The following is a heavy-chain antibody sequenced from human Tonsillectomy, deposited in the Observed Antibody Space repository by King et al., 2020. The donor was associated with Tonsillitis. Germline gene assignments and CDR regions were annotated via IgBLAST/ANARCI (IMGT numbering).Heavy chain of an antibody. CDR3: AKSYYDSSGYYLGDDAFDI. Sequence: VQLVESGGDLVQPGGSLRLSCAASGFTFSNFPMSWVRQAPGKGLEWVSVISGSGSSRYYADSVKGRFTISRDNSKNTLYLQMGSLRAEDTAVYYCAKSYYDSSGYYLGDDAFDIWGQGTMVTVSS. CDR1: GFTFSNFP. V-gene: IGHV3-23*04. CDR2: ISGSGSSR. J-gene: IGHJ3*02. D-gene: IGHD3-22*01.